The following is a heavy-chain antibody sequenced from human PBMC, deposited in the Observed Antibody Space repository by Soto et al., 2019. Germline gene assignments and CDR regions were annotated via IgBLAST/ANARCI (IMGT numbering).Heavy chain of an antibody. Sequence: SETLSLTCTVSGGSISRYYWSCTRQPPGKGLEWIGYIYYSGGTNYNPSLKSRVTMSVDTSKNQFSLKLSSVTAADTAIYYCARDYYDSSKSYWHYFDNWGQGTLVTVSS. CDR1: GGSISRYY. J-gene: IGHJ4*02. CDR2: IYYSGGT. CDR3: ARDYYDSSKSYWHYFDN. V-gene: IGHV4-59*12. D-gene: IGHD3-22*01.